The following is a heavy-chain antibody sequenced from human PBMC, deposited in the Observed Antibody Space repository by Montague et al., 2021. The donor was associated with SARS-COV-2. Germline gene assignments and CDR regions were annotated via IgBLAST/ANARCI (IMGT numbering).Heavy chain of an antibody. J-gene: IGHJ4*02. CDR1: GDSITYFY. CDR3: ARHERQWLRLYPYYFDY. V-gene: IGHV4-4*07. CDR2: ISAGGGA. D-gene: IGHD5-12*01. Sequence: SETLSLTCTVSGDSITYFYWNWIRQPAGNGLEWIGRISAGGGANYNPSLKSRVTMSMDTSKRQLSLKLNSVTATDTAAYYCARHERQWLRLYPYYFDYWGQGTLVTVSS.